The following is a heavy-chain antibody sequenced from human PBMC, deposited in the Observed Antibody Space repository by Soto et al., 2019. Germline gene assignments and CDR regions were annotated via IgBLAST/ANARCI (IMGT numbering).Heavy chain of an antibody. V-gene: IGHV4-61*01. J-gene: IGHJ6*02. CDR2: IYYSGST. D-gene: IGHD3-3*01. Sequence: SETLSLTCTVSGGSVSSGSYYWSWTRQPPGKGLEWIGYIYYSGSTNYNPSLKSRVTISVDTSKNQFSLKLSSVTAADTAVYYCARAPLGVEFWSGYRNYYYYYGMDVWGQGTTVTVSS. CDR3: ARAPLGVEFWSGYRNYYYYYGMDV. CDR1: GGSVSSGSYY.